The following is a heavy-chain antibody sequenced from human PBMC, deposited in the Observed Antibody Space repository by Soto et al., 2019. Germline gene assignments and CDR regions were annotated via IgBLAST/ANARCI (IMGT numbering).Heavy chain of an antibody. CDR2: IYYSGST. CDR1: GGSISSYY. V-gene: IGHV4-59*01. J-gene: IGHJ5*02. CDR3: AEGLEGWFDP. Sequence: QVQLQESGPGLVKPSETLSLTCTVSGGSISSYYWSWIRQPPGKGLEWIGYIYYSGSTNYNPSLKSRVTISVDTSKNQFSLKLSSVTAADTAVYYCAEGLEGWFDPWGQGTLVTVSS. D-gene: IGHD3-3*01.